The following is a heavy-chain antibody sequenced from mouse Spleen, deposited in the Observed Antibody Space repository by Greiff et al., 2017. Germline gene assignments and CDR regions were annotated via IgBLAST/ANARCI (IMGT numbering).Heavy chain of an antibody. Sequence: EVQVVESGGGLVKLGGSLKLSCAASGFTFSSYAMSWVRQTPEKRLEWVATISSGGGNTYYPDSVKGRFTISRDNAKNTLYLQMSSLKSEDTAMYYCARHERGYYFDYWGQGTTLTVSS. V-gene: IGHV5-9-3*01. CDR1: GFTFSSYA. CDR3: ARHERGYYFDY. CDR2: ISSGGGNT. J-gene: IGHJ2*01.